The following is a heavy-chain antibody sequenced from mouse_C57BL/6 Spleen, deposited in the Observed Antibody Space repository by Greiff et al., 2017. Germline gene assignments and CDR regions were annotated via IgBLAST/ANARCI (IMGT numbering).Heavy chain of an antibody. CDR1: GYTFTSYW. CDR3: ARRTLDGYYDFDY. V-gene: IGHV1-69*01. Sequence: QVQLQQSGAELVMPGASVKLSCKASGYTFTSYWMHRVKQRPGQGLEWIGEIDPSDSYTNYNQKFKGKSTLTVDKSSSTAYMQLSSLTSEDSAVYYCARRTLDGYYDFDYWGQGTTLTVSS. CDR2: IDPSDSYT. J-gene: IGHJ2*01. D-gene: IGHD2-3*01.